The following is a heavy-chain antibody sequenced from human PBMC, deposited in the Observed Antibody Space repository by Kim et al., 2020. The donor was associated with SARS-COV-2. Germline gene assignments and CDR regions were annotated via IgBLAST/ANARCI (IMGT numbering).Heavy chain of an antibody. D-gene: IGHD6-13*01. CDR2: GST. J-gene: IGHJ4*02. V-gene: IGHV3-53*04. Sequence: GSTYYADSVKGRFTISRHNSKNTLYLQMNSLRAEDTAVYYCVRIAAADEGWGQGTLVTVSS. CDR3: VRIAAADEG.